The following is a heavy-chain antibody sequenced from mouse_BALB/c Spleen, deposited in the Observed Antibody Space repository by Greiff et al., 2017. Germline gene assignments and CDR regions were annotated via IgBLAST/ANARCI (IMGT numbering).Heavy chain of an antibody. CDR1: GFNFNDTY. CDR2: IDPANGNT. Sequence: VQLQQSGAELVKPGASVKLSCTASGFNFNDTYMHWVKQRPEQGLEWIGRIDPANGNTQYNPKFQGKATITADTSSNTAYLQLSSLTSEDTAVYYCVCGYDVLHAMDYWGQGTSVTVSS. V-gene: IGHV14-3*02. J-gene: IGHJ4*01. CDR3: VCGYDVLHAMDY. D-gene: IGHD2-14*01.